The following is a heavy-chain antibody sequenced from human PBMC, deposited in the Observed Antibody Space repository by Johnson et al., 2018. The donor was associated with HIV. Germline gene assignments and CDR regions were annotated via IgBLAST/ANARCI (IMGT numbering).Heavy chain of an antibody. Sequence: MQLVESGGGLIQPGGSLRLSCAASGFTFSRYWMHWVRQAPGKGLVWVSRINSDGSSTNYADSVKGRFTISRDNAKNSLYLQMNSLRAEDTALYYCAVLWFGDLWAFDIWGQGTKVTVSS. CDR3: AVLWFGDLWAFDI. CDR1: GFTFSRYW. V-gene: IGHV3-74*02. CDR2: INSDGSST. J-gene: IGHJ3*02. D-gene: IGHD3-10*01.